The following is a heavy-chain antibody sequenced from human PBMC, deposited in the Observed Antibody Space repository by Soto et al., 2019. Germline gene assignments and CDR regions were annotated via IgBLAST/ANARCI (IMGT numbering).Heavy chain of an antibody. Sequence: SETLSLTCTVSGGSISSYYWSWIRQPPGKGLEWIGYIYYSGSTNYNPSLKSRVTISVDTSKNQFSLKLSSVTAADTAVYYCARGPEDIVATWYYYYYMDVWGKGTTVTVSS. CDR3: ARGPEDIVATWYYYYYMDV. V-gene: IGHV4-59*01. J-gene: IGHJ6*03. CDR2: IYYSGST. D-gene: IGHD5-12*01. CDR1: GGSISSYY.